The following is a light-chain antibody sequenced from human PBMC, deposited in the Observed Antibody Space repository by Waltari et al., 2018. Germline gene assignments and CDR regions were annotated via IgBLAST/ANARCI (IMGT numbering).Light chain of an antibody. CDR2: FAS. CDR3: QQHTTYPVT. CDR1: QDIRNY. Sequence: DIQMTQSPSSLSASVGDTATITCRASQDIRNYVAWYQQKPGKPPKPLIYFASNLETGVPSRFSGSGSGTAFTLTISRLQPEDFATYYCQQHTTYPVTFGQGTKVEIK. V-gene: IGKV1-17*01. J-gene: IGKJ2*01.